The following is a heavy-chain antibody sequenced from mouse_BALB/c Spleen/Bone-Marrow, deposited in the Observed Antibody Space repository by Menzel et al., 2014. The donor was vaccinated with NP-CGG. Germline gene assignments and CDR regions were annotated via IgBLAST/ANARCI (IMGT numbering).Heavy chain of an antibody. CDR3: AREVYGSWFAY. Sequence: QVQLQQSGAELARPGASVKMSCKASGYTFAYYTVHWVKQRPGQGLEWIGYINPSSGHTNYNQKFKDKATLTTDKSSSTAYMQLSSLTSEDSAVYYCAREVYGSWFAYWGQGTLVTVSA. V-gene: IGHV1-4*01. CDR1: GYTFAYYT. J-gene: IGHJ3*01. D-gene: IGHD2-2*01. CDR2: INPSSGHT.